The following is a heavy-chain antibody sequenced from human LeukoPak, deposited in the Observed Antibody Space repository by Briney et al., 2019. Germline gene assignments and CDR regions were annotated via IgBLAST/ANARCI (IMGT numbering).Heavy chain of an antibody. CDR3: ARDMGTTHGYYYYGMDV. D-gene: IGHD4-17*01. V-gene: IGHV3-30-3*01. CDR2: ISYDGSNK. Sequence: GRSLRLSCAASGFTFSSYAMHWVRQAPGKGLEWVAVISYDGSNKYYADSVKGRSTISRDNSKNTLYLQMNSLRAEDTAVYYCARDMGTTHGYYYYGMDVWGQGTTVTVSS. CDR1: GFTFSSYA. J-gene: IGHJ6*02.